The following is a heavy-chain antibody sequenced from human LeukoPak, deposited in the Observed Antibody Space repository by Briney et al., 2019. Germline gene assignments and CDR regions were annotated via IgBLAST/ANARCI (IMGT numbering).Heavy chain of an antibody. CDR1: GYXFTTYW. CDR3: ARSASGWGFDD. V-gene: IGHV5-51*01. CDR2: IYPGDTDT. Sequence: GESLKISCNGSGYXFTTYWICWVRQMSGKGLEWMGMIYPGDTDTRYSPSFQGQVTISADKSINTAYLQWSSLKASDSAMYYCARSASGWGFDDWGQGTLVTVSS. J-gene: IGHJ4*02. D-gene: IGHD6-19*01.